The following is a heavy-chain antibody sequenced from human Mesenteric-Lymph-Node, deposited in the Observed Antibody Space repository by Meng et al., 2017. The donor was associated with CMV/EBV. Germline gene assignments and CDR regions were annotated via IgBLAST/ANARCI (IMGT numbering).Heavy chain of an antibody. D-gene: IGHD5-12*01. J-gene: IGHJ6*02. V-gene: IGHV3-11*04. CDR1: GFTFSAYY. CDR3: AGAEYSGYNGYYGMDV. CDR2: ISGSGSAI. Sequence: LSLTCAASGFTFSAYYMSWIRQAPGKGLEWVSYISGSGSAIYYADSVKGRFTISRDNPQNSLYLQVNSLRAEDTAVYYCAGAEYSGYNGYYGMDVWGQGTTVTVSS.